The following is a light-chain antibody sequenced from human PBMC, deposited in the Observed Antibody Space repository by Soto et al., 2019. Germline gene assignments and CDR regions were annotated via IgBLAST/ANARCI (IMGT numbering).Light chain of an antibody. Sequence: EIVLTQSPDTLSLSPGERATLYCRASQTLRRTYIAWYQQKPGQAPRVLIYRASKRATGITDRFSGSGSGTDFSPTIRRLEPEDFAVYSCQQYGSSPTFGQGTKV. CDR1: QTLRRTY. CDR2: RAS. J-gene: IGKJ1*01. V-gene: IGKV3-20*01. CDR3: QQYGSSPT.